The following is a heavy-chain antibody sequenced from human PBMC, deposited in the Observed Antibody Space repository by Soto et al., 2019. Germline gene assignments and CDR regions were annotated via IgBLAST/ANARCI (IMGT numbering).Heavy chain of an antibody. V-gene: IGHV1-46*01. CDR2: INPSGGST. CDR1: GYPFTSYY. J-gene: IGHJ5*02. D-gene: IGHD5-12*01. CDR3: ASGSRVQRFDP. Sequence: QVQLVQSGAEVKKPGASVKVSCKASGYPFTSYYMHWVRQAPGQGLEWMGIINPSGGSTSYAQKIQGRVTMTRDTSTSTVYMELSSLRSEDTAVYYCASGSRVQRFDPWGQGTLVTVSS.